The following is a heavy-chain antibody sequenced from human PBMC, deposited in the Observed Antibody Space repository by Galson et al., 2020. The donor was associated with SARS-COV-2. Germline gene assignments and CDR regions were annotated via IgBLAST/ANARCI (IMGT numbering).Heavy chain of an antibody. CDR3: AGLRFYFRHYYGVDV. CDR1: GGSISSYY. Sequence: ETSETLSPTCTVSGGSISSYYWSWIRQPPGKGLEWIGYIYYSGSTNYNPSLKSRVTISIDTSKNQFSLRLSSVTAADTAVDYCAGLRFYFRHYYGVDVWGQGTTGTGAS. J-gene: IGHJ6*02. D-gene: IGHD1-26*01. CDR2: IYYSGST. V-gene: IGHV4-59*01.